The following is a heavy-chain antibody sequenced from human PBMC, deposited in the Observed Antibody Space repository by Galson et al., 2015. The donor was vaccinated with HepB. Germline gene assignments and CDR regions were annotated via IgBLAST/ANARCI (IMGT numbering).Heavy chain of an antibody. V-gene: IGHV3-15*01. J-gene: IGHJ4*02. CDR1: GFTFSNAW. CDR3: TTDLYGGVDDY. CDR2: IKSKTDGGTT. Sequence: SLRLSCAASGFTFSNAWMSWVRQAPGKGLEWVGRIKSKTDGGTTDYAAPVKGRFTISRDDSKNTLYLQMNSLKTEDTAVYYCTTDLYGGVDDYWGQGTLVTVSS. D-gene: IGHD4/OR15-4a*01.